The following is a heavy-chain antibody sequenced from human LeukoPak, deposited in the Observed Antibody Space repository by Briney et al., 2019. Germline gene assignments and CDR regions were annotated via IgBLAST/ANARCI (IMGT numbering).Heavy chain of an antibody. CDR2: ISGSGGST. Sequence: GGSLRLSCAASRLIFNNSTMSWVRQAPGKGLEWVSAISGSGGSTYYADSVKGRFTISRDNSKNTLYLQMNSLRAEDTAVYYCANLLAAADPGGYWGQGTLVTVSS. CDR3: ANLLAAADPGGY. CDR1: RLIFNNST. V-gene: IGHV3-23*01. D-gene: IGHD6-13*01. J-gene: IGHJ4*02.